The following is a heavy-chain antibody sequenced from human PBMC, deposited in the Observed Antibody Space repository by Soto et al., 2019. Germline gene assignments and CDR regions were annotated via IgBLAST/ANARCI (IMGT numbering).Heavy chain of an antibody. J-gene: IGHJ6*02. CDR1: RGTFSSYA. V-gene: IGHV1-69*13. Sequence: GASVKVSCTASRGTFSSYAISGVRQAPGQGLEWMGGIIPIFGTANYAQKFQGRVTITADESTSTAYMELSSLRSEDTAVYYCARGQIVATIEPIPHAVGRHSHYYYYYGMDVWGQGTTVTVSS. CDR3: ARGQIVATIEPIPHAVGRHSHYYYYYGMDV. CDR2: IIPIFGTA. D-gene: IGHD5-12*01.